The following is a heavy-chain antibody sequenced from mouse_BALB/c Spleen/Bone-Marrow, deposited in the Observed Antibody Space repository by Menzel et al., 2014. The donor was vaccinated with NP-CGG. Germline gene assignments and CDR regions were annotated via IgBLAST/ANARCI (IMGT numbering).Heavy chain of an antibody. CDR2: IYPYNGGT. Sequence: VRLQQSGPELVKPGASVKISCKASGYTFTDYNMHWVKQSHGKSLEWIGYIYPYNGGTGYNQKFKTRATLTVDNSSSTAYMELRSLTSEDSAVYYCARKDYDSFFDYWGRGNTLTVSS. CDR1: GYTFTDYN. CDR3: ARKDYDSFFDY. V-gene: IGHV1S29*02. D-gene: IGHD2-4*01. J-gene: IGHJ2*01.